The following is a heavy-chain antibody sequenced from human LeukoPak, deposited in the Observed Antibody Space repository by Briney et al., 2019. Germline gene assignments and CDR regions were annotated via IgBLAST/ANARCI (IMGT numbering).Heavy chain of an antibody. V-gene: IGHV4-39*07. CDR3: ARDFYYYYFDY. Sequence: SETLSLTCTVSGGSISSSSYYWGWIRQPPGKGLEWIGSIYYSGSTYYNPSLKSRVTISVDTSKNQFSLKLSSVTAADTAVYYCARDFYYYYFDYWGQGTLVTVSS. J-gene: IGHJ4*02. D-gene: IGHD3-22*01. CDR1: GGSISSSSYY. CDR2: IYYSGST.